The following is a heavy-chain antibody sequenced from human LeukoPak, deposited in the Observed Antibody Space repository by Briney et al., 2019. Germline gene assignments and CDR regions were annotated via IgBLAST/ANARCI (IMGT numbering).Heavy chain of an antibody. CDR3: ARGADQEFDF. CDR1: GHTLNNHF. V-gene: IGHV1-46*02. J-gene: IGHJ4*02. CDR2: INPGGGST. Sequence: ASVKASCKSSGHTLNNHFIHWVRQAPGQGLEWMGMINPGGGSTRTLQRFQGRLTMTRDTSTSTLYMGLSSLRSEDTATYFCARGADQEFDFWGQGTLVTVSS.